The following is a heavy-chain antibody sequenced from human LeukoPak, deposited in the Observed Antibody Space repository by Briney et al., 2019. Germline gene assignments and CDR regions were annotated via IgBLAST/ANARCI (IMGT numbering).Heavy chain of an antibody. CDR3: AKEVAFGAGAYDV. J-gene: IGHJ3*01. CDR2: IWFDGSHE. Sequence: GGSLRLSCAASGFAFNSYVIHWVRQAPGKGLEWVAIIWFDGSHEDYVDSVRGRFTISRDNSRNTMYLQMNSLRVEDTALYFCAKEVAFGAGAYDVWGHGTRVTVSS. D-gene: IGHD3-10*01. CDR1: GFAFNSYV. V-gene: IGHV3-33*06.